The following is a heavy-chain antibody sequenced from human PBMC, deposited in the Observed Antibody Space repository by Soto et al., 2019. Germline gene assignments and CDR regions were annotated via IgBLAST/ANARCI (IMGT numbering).Heavy chain of an antibody. J-gene: IGHJ6*02. CDR1: GFTFSSYG. D-gene: IGHD3-22*01. CDR2: ISYDGSNK. Sequence: GGSLRLSCAASGFTFSSYGMHWVRQAPGKGLEWVAVISYDGSNKYYADSVKGRFTISRDNSKNTLYLQMNSLRAEDTAVYYCAKDRNYYDSSGPPPLDVWGQGTTVTVS. V-gene: IGHV3-30*18. CDR3: AKDRNYYDSSGPPPLDV.